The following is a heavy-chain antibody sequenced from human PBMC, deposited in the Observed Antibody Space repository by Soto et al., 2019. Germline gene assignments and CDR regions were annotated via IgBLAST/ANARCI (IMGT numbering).Heavy chain of an antibody. CDR1: GGSFSGYY. J-gene: IGHJ4*02. V-gene: IGHV4-34*01. CDR2: INHSGST. Sequence: SETLSLTCAVYGGSFSGYYWSWIRQPPGKGLEWIGEINHSGSTNYNPSLKSRVTISVDTSKNQFSPKLSSVTAADTVVYYCARGARYYYDSSGFGYWGQGTLVTVSS. CDR3: ARGARYYYDSSGFGY. D-gene: IGHD3-22*01.